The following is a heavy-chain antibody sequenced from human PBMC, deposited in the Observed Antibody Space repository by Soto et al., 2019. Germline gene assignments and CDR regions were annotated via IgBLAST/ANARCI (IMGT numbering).Heavy chain of an antibody. D-gene: IGHD5-18*01. CDR3: AKAYSYGNFDY. V-gene: IGHV3-23*01. Sequence: GGSLRLSCAASGFTFSRYVMTWVRQAPGKGLEWVSAISGSGASTYYADSVKGRFAISRDNSKSTLYLEMNSLRAEDTGVYYCAKAYSYGNFDYWGQGTLVTVSS. J-gene: IGHJ4*02. CDR2: ISGSGAST. CDR1: GFTFSRYV.